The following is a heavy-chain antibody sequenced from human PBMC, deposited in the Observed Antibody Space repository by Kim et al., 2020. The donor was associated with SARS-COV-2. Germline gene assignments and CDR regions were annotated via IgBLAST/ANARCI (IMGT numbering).Heavy chain of an antibody. CDR1: GFTFSNAW. J-gene: IGHJ4*02. V-gene: IGHV3-15*01. Sequence: GGSLRLSCAASGFTFSNAWMSWVRQAPGKGLEWVGRIKSKTDGGTTDYAAPVKGRFTISRDDSKNTLYLQMNSLKTEDTAVYYCTTGDYYGSGSYYTELDYWGQGTLVTVSS. D-gene: IGHD3-10*01. CDR3: TTGDYYGSGSYYTELDY. CDR2: IKSKTDGGTT.